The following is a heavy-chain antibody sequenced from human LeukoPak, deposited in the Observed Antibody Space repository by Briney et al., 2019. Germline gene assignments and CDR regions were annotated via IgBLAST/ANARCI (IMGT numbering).Heavy chain of an antibody. CDR1: GFTFSSYE. J-gene: IGHJ6*02. CDR3: ASSSPYYYYGMDV. V-gene: IGHV3-48*03. D-gene: IGHD2-2*01. CDR2: ISSSGSTI. Sequence: GGSLRLSCAASGFTFSSYEMNWVRQAPGKGLEWVSYISSSGSTIYYADSVKGRFTISRDNAKNSLYLQMNSLRAEDTAVYYRASSSPYYYYGMDVWGQGTTVTVSS.